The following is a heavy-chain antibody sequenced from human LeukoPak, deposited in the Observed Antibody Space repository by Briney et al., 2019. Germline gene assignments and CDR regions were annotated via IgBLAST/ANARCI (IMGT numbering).Heavy chain of an antibody. Sequence: GASVKVSCKASGYTFTSYGISWVRQAPGQGLEWMGWISAYNGNTNYAQKLQGRVTMTTDTSTSTAYMELRSPRSDDTAVYYCARPRAEYYDSSGYYQYWGQGTLVTVSS. V-gene: IGHV1-18*01. CDR3: ARPRAEYYDSSGYYQY. CDR1: GYTFTSYG. D-gene: IGHD3-22*01. CDR2: ISAYNGNT. J-gene: IGHJ4*02.